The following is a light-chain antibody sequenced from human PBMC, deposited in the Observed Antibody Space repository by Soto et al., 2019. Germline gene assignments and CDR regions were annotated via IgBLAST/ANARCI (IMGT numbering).Light chain of an antibody. CDR3: QQYNNWWT. CDR1: QSISSW. CDR2: DAS. V-gene: IGKV1-5*01. J-gene: IGKJ1*01. Sequence: DIQLNQSPSTLSASVGDRVTSTCRASQSISSWLAWYQQKPGKAPKLLIYDASSLESGVPSRFSGSGSGTEFTLTISSLQPDDFATYYCQQYNNWWTFGQGTKVGI.